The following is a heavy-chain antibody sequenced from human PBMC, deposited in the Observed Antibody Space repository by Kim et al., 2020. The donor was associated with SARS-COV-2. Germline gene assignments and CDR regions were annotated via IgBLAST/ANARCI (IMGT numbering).Heavy chain of an antibody. CDR3: ARERRRFGELFLTRNNYYYYGMDV. Sequence: SVKVSCKASGGTFSSYAISWVRQAPGQGLEWMGGIIPIFGTANYAQKFQGRVTITADESTSTAYMELSSLRSEDTAVYYCARERRRFGELFLTRNNYYYYGMDVWGQGTTVTVSS. V-gene: IGHV1-69*13. J-gene: IGHJ6*02. CDR2: IIPIFGTA. D-gene: IGHD3-10*01. CDR1: GGTFSSYA.